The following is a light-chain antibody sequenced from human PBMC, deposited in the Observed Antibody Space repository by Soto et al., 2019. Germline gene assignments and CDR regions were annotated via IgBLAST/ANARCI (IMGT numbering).Light chain of an antibody. Sequence: EIVLTQSPGTLSLSPGERASLSCMASQSVSSEKLAWYQQKPGQAPRLLIFGASGRATGIPERFSGSGSGTDFSLTISRLEPEDSAVYYCQQYGSSPAFGQGTRLEIK. CDR1: QSVSSEK. V-gene: IGKV3-20*01. J-gene: IGKJ5*01. CDR3: QQYGSSPA. CDR2: GAS.